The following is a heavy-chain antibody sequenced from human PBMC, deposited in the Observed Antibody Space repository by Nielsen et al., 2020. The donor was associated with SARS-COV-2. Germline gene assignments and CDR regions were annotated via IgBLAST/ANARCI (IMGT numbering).Heavy chain of an antibody. CDR2: ISWNSGSV. CDR3: AKDSYYGMDV. CDR1: GFTFSDYY. J-gene: IGHJ6*02. Sequence: SLKISCAASGFTFSDYYMSWIRQAPGKGLEWVSGISWNSGSVGYADSVKGRFTISRDNAKNSLYLQMNSLRAEDTALYYCAKDSYYGMDVWGQGTTVTVSS. V-gene: IGHV3-9*01.